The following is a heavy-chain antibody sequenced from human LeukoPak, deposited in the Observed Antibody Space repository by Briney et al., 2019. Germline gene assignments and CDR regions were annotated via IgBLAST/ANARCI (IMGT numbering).Heavy chain of an antibody. D-gene: IGHD5-24*01. V-gene: IGHV1-2*02. CDR2: INPNSGGT. Sequence: ASVKVSCKASGYTFTGYYMHWVRQAPGQGLEWMGWINPNSGGTNYAQKFQGRVTMTRDTSISTAYMELSRLRSDDTAVYYCARDEGDGYNYVDYWGQGTMVTVSS. CDR3: ARDEGDGYNYVDY. CDR1: GYTFTGYY. J-gene: IGHJ4*02.